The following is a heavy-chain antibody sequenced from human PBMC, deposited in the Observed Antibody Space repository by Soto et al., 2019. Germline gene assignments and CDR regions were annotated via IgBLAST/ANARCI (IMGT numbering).Heavy chain of an antibody. CDR3: ARDQKDSYGGVDI. D-gene: IGHD3-10*01. J-gene: IGHJ6*02. CDR1: GFTFRSYG. CDR2: IWYDGSNK. Sequence: GGSLGLSCAASGFTFRSYGMHWVRQAPGKGLEWVAVIWYDGSNKYDADAGKGRFTISRDNSKNTLYLQMNSLRAENKAVYDCARDQKDSYGGVDIWGQGTTVTVSS. V-gene: IGHV3-33*01.